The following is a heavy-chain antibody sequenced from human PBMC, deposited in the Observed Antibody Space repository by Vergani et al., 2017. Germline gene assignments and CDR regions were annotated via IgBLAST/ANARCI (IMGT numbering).Heavy chain of an antibody. D-gene: IGHD6-19*01. CDR2: ISSSSSTI. CDR1: GFTFSSYS. CDR3: ARGLAVAGGLSWYFDL. V-gene: IGHV3-48*01. Sequence: EVQLVESGGGLVQPGGSLRLSCAASGFTFSSYSMNWVRQAPGKGLEWVSYISSSSSTIYYADSVKGRFTISRDNAKNSLYLQMNSLRAEDTAVYYCARGLAVAGGLSWYFDLWGRGTLVTVSS. J-gene: IGHJ2*01.